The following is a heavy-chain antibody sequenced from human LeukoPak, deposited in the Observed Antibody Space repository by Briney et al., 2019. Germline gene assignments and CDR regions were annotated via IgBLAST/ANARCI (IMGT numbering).Heavy chain of an antibody. J-gene: IGHJ6*04. D-gene: IGHD2-2*01. CDR3: ASVVPAAGDDYYYGMDV. V-gene: IGHV3-21*01. Sequence: PGGSLRLSCAASGVTFSSYSMNWVRQAPGKGLEWVSSISSSSSYIYYADSVKGRFTISRDNAKNSLYLQMNSLRAEDTAVYYCASVVPAAGDDYYYGMDVWGKGTTVTVSS. CDR2: ISSSSSYI. CDR1: GVTFSSYS.